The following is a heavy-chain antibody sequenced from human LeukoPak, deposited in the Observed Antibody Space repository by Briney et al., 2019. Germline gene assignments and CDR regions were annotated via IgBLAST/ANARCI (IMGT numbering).Heavy chain of an antibody. V-gene: IGHV1-46*01. CDR1: GYTFTSYY. Sequence: SSVKVSCKASGYTFTSYYMHWVRQAPGQGLEWMGIINPSGCSTSYAQKFQGRVTMTRDMSTSTVYMELSSLRYEDTAVYYCASVPPYSGFDFVDSWGQGTLVTVSS. J-gene: IGHJ4*02. D-gene: IGHD5-12*01. CDR3: ASVPPYSGFDFVDS. CDR2: INPSGCST.